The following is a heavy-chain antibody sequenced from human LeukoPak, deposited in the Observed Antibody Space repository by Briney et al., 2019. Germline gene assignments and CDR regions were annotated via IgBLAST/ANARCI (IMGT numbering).Heavy chain of an antibody. D-gene: IGHD5-24*01. CDR2: IKQDGSEK. CDR1: GFTFSSYW. CDR3: AMKAVPRPRLHDAFDF. Sequence: GGSLRLSCAASGFTFSSYWMSWVRQAPGKGLDGVANIKQDGSEKYYVDSVKGRFTIPRDNAKNSLYLQMNSLRADDTAVYYCAMKAVPRPRLHDAFDFWGQGTVVSVSS. J-gene: IGHJ3*01. V-gene: IGHV3-7*03.